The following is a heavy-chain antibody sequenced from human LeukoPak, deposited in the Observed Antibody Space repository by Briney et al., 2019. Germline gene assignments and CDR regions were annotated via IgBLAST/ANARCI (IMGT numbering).Heavy chain of an antibody. CDR1: GFTFSSYA. D-gene: IGHD3-22*01. V-gene: IGHV3-23*01. CDR3: AKDRPSYYYDSSGYLYSGYGMDV. Sequence: GGSLRLSCAASGFTFSSYAMSWVRQAPGKGLEWVSAISGSGGSTYYADSVKGRFTISRDNSKNTLYLQMNSLRAEDTAVYYCAKDRPSYYYDSSGYLYSGYGMDVWGQGTTVTVSS. CDR2: ISGSGGST. J-gene: IGHJ6*02.